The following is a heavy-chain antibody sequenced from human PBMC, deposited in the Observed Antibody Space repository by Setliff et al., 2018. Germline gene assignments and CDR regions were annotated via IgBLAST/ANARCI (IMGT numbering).Heavy chain of an antibody. CDR3: ARGAYDRSPSRGAFDL. CDR1: GGSISSGGYY. Sequence: SETLSLTCTVSGGSISSGGYYWSWIRQHPGKGLEWIGYIYYSGSTSYYNPSLKSRVTISVDTSKNQFSLKLSSVTAADTAVYYCARGAYDRSPSRGAFDLWGQGTMVTVSS. J-gene: IGHJ3*01. CDR2: IYYSGSTS. V-gene: IGHV4-31*03. D-gene: IGHD3-22*01.